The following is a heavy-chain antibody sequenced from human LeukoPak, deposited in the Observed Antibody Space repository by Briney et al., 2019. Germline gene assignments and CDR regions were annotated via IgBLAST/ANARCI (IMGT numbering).Heavy chain of an antibody. V-gene: IGHV3-74*01. Sequence: GGSLRLSCAASGFTFSSYWMHWVRQAPGKGLVWVSRIKSDGSTNYADSVKGRFTISRDNAKNTVSLQMNSLRAEDTGVYYCARAPSEIGGYYPEYFRHWGQGTLVTVS. D-gene: IGHD3-22*01. J-gene: IGHJ1*01. CDR2: IKSDGST. CDR3: ARAPSEIGGYYPEYFRH. CDR1: GFTFSSYW.